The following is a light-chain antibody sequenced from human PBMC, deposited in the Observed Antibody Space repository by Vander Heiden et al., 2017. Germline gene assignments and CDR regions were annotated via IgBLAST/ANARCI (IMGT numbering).Light chain of an antibody. CDR3: QQSSSTSPYT. Sequence: DIQMTQSPSSLSASVGDRVTITCRASQSIGNFLNWYQQKPGKAPNLLVHTASSLQSGVPSRFSGSGSWTDFTLPISGLQPEDFATYYCQQSSSTSPYTFGQGTKLEIK. V-gene: IGKV1-39*01. J-gene: IGKJ2*01. CDR2: TAS. CDR1: QSIGNF.